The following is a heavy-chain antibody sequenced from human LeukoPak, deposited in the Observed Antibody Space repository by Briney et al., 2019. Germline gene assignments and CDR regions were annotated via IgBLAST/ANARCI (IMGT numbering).Heavy chain of an antibody. V-gene: IGHV3-30*04. CDR2: ISYDGSNK. CDR1: GFTFSSYA. Sequence: GRSLRLSCAASGFTFSSYAMHWVRQAPGKGLEWVAVISYDGSNKYYADSVKDRFTISRDNSKNTLYLQMNSLRAEDTAVYYCAKDKDGYNDYWGQGTLVTVSS. J-gene: IGHJ4*02. CDR3: AKDKDGYNDY. D-gene: IGHD5-24*01.